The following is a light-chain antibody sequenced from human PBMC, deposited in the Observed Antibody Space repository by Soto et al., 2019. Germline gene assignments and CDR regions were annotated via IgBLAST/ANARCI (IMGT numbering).Light chain of an antibody. Sequence: DVVMTQSPLSLPVTLGQPASISCRSSQSLVYSDGNTYLTWFQQRPGQSPRRLIYKVSIRDSGVPDRFNGSGSGADFTLKISRVEAEDVGVYYCMQGTHWPRTFGQGTKVEI. V-gene: IGKV2-30*01. CDR2: KVS. CDR1: QSLVYSDGNTY. CDR3: MQGTHWPRT. J-gene: IGKJ1*01.